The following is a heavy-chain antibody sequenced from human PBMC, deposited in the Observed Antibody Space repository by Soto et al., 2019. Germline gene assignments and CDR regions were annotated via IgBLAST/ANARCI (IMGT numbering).Heavy chain of an antibody. D-gene: IGHD6-19*01. CDR1: GFTLSSFS. V-gene: IGHV3-21*01. CDR3: ARDSYSSLFDS. CDR2: ITTGNDYI. J-gene: IGHJ5*01. Sequence: LRLSCVASGFTLSSFSMSWVRQTPGKGLEWVSSITTGNDYISYADSVKGRFTISRDNAKNSLFLQMNSLRAEDTALYFCARDSYSSLFDSWGQGTLANVSS.